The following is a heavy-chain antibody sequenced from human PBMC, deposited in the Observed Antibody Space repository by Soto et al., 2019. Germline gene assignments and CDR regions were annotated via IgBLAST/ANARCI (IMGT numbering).Heavy chain of an antibody. Sequence: QITLKESGPTLLKPTQTLTLTCTSSGFSLSTSAVGVDWIRQTPGKALEWLALIYWDDDKRYNPSLKSRLTITKDTSKNQAVLTMTNMDPVDTGTYYCAHRACNSWYVSWGQGTLVTVSS. D-gene: IGHD1-26*01. CDR2: IYWDDDK. V-gene: IGHV2-5*02. CDR1: GFSLSTSAVG. J-gene: IGHJ5*01. CDR3: AHRACNSWYVS.